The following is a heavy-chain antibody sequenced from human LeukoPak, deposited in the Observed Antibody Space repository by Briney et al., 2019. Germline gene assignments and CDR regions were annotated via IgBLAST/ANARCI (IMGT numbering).Heavy chain of an antibody. D-gene: IGHD3-10*01. CDR3: ARADGSGYLKS. V-gene: IGHV1-69*10. J-gene: IGHJ5*02. CDR1: GDTFSNYA. CDR2: IIPIIGIT. Sequence: ASVKVSCKASGDTFSNYAINWVRQAPGQGLEWMGLIIPIIGITSYAQRFQGRVTITADKSTSTAYMELSSLRSEDTAVYYCARADGSGYLKSWGQGTLVTVSS.